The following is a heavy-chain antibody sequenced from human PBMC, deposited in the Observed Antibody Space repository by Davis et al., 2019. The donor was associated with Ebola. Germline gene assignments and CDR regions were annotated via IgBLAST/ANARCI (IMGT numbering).Heavy chain of an antibody. CDR3: AREGGDYYYYYGMDV. Sequence: GGSLRLSCAASGFTFSSYWMSWVRQAPGKGLEWVANIKQDGSEKYYVDSVKGRFTISRDNAKNSLYLQMNSPRAEDTAVYYCAREGGDYYYYYGMDVWGQGTTVTVSS. J-gene: IGHJ6*02. CDR2: IKQDGSEK. D-gene: IGHD4-17*01. V-gene: IGHV3-7*03. CDR1: GFTFSSYW.